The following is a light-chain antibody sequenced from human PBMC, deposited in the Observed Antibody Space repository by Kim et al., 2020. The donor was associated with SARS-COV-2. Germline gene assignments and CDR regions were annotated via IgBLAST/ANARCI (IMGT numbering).Light chain of an antibody. CDR3: QQTYSASRT. CDR1: QDISRY. CDR2: TAS. V-gene: IGKV1-39*01. Sequence: DIQMTQSPSTLSASAGDRITITCRASQDISRYLNWYQQKPGKAPKLLIYTASVLQSGVPSRFTGSGSETDFTLTISSLQPEDFATYYCQQTYSASRTFGQGTKVDIK. J-gene: IGKJ1*01.